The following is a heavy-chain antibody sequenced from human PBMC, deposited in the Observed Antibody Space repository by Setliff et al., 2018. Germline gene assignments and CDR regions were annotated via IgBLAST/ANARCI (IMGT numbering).Heavy chain of an antibody. D-gene: IGHD5-12*01. Sequence: ASVKVSCKASGNRFTDYNLHWVRQAPGQGLEWMGWINPDSGDTHSAQKFQGRVTMTTDTSTTTVYMEVASLRSDDTAVYYCVRGPGPSVVVAMPFDRWGQGTLVTVSS. J-gene: IGHJ4*02. CDR3: VRGPGPSVVVAMPFDR. CDR2: INPDSGDT. CDR1: GNRFTDYN. V-gene: IGHV1-2*02.